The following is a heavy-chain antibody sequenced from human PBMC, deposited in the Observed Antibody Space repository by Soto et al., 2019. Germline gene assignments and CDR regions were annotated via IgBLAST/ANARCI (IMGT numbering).Heavy chain of an antibody. V-gene: IGHV3-33*01. J-gene: IGHJ4*02. Sequence: QVQLVESGGGVVQPGRSLRLSCAASGFTFSSYGMHWVRQAPGKGLEWVAVIRYDGSNKYYADSVKGRFTISRDNSKNTLYLQMNSLRAEDTAVYYCARGEQWLVPLDYWGQGTLVTVSS. CDR3: ARGEQWLVPLDY. CDR1: GFTFSSYG. D-gene: IGHD6-19*01. CDR2: IRYDGSNK.